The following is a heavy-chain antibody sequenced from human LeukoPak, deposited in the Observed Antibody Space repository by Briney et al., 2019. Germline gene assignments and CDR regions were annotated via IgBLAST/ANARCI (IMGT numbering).Heavy chain of an antibody. CDR2: INQSEGT. Sequence: SETLSLTCAVYGGSFSGDYWSWIRQPPGKGLEWIGEINQSEGTNYNPSLKSRITISVDTSKNQFSLKLSSVTDADTAVYYCARMPHCTNGVCYTSNWFDPWGQGTLVTVSS. J-gene: IGHJ5*02. V-gene: IGHV4-34*01. D-gene: IGHD2-8*01. CDR3: ARMPHCTNGVCYTSNWFDP. CDR1: GGSFSGDY.